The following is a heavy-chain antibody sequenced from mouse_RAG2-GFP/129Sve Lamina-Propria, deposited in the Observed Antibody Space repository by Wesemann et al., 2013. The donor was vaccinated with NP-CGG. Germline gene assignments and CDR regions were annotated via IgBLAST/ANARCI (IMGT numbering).Heavy chain of an antibody. D-gene: IGHD2-13*01. CDR2: IRSKSNNYAT. CDR3: VRENYGDLAWFAY. V-gene: IGHV10-1*02. CDR1: GFTFNTYA. J-gene: IGHJ3*01. Sequence: EVQLVESGGRLVQPKGSLKLSCAASGFTFNTYAMYWIRQAPGKGLEWVARIRSKSNNYATYYADSVKDRFTISRDDSQSMLYLQMNNLKTEDTAMYYCVRENYGDLAWFAYWGQGTLVTVSA.